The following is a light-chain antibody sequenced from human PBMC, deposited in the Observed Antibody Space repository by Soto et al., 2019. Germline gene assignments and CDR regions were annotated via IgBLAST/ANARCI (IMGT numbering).Light chain of an antibody. CDR3: SSYAGSNNLL. Sequence: QSVLTQPPSASGSPGQSVTISCTGTSSDVGGYNYVSWYQQHPGKAPKLMIYEISKRPSGVPDRFSGSKSGNTASLTVSGLHAGDEADYYCSSYAGSNNLLFGNGTKVXVL. CDR2: EIS. CDR1: SSDVGGYNY. V-gene: IGLV2-8*01. J-gene: IGLJ1*01.